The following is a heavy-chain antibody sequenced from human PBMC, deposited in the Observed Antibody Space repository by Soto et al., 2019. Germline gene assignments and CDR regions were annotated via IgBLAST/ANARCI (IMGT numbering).Heavy chain of an antibody. CDR2: INEAGGMT. Sequence: EVQLVESGGGLDQTGGSLRLSCAASGFSFSNNWMYWVRQAPGKGLVWVSRINEAGGMTSHAVSVRGRFTTARDNARNSLYLQMKSLRAEDTAVYYCVTGFRWGQGTLVTVSS. J-gene: IGHJ4*02. V-gene: IGHV3-74*01. CDR1: GFSFSNNW. CDR3: VTGFR.